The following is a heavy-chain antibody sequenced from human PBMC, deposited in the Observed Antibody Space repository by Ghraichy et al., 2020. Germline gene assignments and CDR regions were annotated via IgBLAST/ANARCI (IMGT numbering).Heavy chain of an antibody. CDR2: TYYRSKWSF. J-gene: IGHJ4*02. D-gene: IGHD3-10*01. Sequence: SQTLSLTCAISGDSVSGNNVARNWIRQSPSRGLQWLGRTYYRSKWSFEYAVSVKSRMTINPDTSKNQFSLQLNSVTPEDTAVYYCAREASGSRLDFWGQGILVTVSS. CDR1: GDSVSGNNVA. V-gene: IGHV6-1*01. CDR3: AREASGSRLDF.